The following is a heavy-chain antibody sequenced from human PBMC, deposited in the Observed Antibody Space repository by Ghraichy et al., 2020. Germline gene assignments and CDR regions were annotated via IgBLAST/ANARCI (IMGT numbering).Heavy chain of an antibody. V-gene: IGHV6-1*01. CDR2: TYYRSEWYT. J-gene: IGHJ3*02. D-gene: IGHD3-10*01. CDR1: GDSVSSNSAT. Sequence: SQTLSLTCAISGDSVSSNSATWNWIRQSPSRGLEWLGRTYYRSEWYTDYAVSVKSRIIINPDTSKNQFSLQLNSVTPEDTAVYYCARAGDRGGYDAFDIWGQGTMVTVSS. CDR3: ARAGDRGGYDAFDI.